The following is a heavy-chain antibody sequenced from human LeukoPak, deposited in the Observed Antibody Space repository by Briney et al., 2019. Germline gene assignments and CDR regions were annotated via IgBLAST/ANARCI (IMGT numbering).Heavy chain of an antibody. CDR2: ISGSGGST. J-gene: IGHJ3*02. D-gene: IGHD2-21*02. Sequence: GGSLRLSCAASGFTFSSYAMSWVRQAPGKRLEWVSAISGSGGSTYYADSVKGRFTISRDNSKNTLYLQMNSLRAEDTAVYYCARDPHCGGDCYSLAFDIWGQGTMVTVSS. CDR1: GFTFSSYA. CDR3: ARDPHCGGDCYSLAFDI. V-gene: IGHV3-23*01.